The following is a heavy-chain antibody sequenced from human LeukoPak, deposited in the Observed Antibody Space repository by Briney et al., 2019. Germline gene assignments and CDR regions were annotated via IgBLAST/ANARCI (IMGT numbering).Heavy chain of an antibody. CDR1: GGSFSGYY. V-gene: IGHV4-34*09. J-gene: IGHJ5*02. D-gene: IGHD3-16*01. Sequence: PSETLSLTCAVYGGSFSGYYWSWIRQPPGKGLEWIGYIYYSGSTYYNPSLKSRVTISVDTSKNQFSLKLSSVTAADTAVYYCARVASYDYVWGSYGYTGFDPWGQGTLVTVSS. CDR2: IYYSGST. CDR3: ARVASYDYVWGSYGYTGFDP.